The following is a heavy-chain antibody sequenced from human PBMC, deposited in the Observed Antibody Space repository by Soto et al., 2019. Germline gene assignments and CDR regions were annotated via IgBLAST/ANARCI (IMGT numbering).Heavy chain of an antibody. V-gene: IGHV5-10-1*01. J-gene: IGHJ4*02. CDR3: ARQIYDSDTGPNFQYYFDS. CDR1: GYSFAGYW. CDR2: IDPSDSQT. D-gene: IGHD3-22*01. Sequence: PGESLKISCKGSGYSFAGYWITWVRQKPGKGLEWMGRIDPSDSQTYYSPSFRGHVTISATKSITTAFLQWSSLRASDTAMYYCARQIYDSDTGPNFQYYFDSWGQGTTVT.